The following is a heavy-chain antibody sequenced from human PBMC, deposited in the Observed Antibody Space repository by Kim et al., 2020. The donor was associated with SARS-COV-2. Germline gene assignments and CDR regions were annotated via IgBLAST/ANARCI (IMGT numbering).Heavy chain of an antibody. Sequence: GGSLRLSCAASGFTFSHAWMSWVRQAPGKGLELLGRITSAGTTDFVAPVKGRFIISRDDSKNTVFLQINSLKTEDSAVYYCVADVPGGTYPFDYWGQGTLATVSS. CDR1: GFTFSHAW. D-gene: IGHD1-26*01. V-gene: IGHV3-15*01. J-gene: IGHJ4*02. CDR3: VADVPGGTYPFDY. CDR2: ITSAGTT.